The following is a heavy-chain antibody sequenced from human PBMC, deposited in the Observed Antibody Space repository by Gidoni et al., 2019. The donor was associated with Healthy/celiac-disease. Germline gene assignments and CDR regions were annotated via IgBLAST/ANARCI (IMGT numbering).Heavy chain of an antibody. V-gene: IGHV3-9*01. CDR3: AKDWTRPRAFDI. Sequence: EVQLVESGGGLVQPGRSLRLSCAASGFTFDDYAMHWVRQAPGKGLEWVSGISWNSGSIGYADSVKGRFTISRDNAKNSLYLQMNSLRAEDTALYYCAKDWTRPRAFDIWGQGTMVTVSS. CDR1: GFTFDDYA. CDR2: ISWNSGSI. J-gene: IGHJ3*02. D-gene: IGHD6-6*01.